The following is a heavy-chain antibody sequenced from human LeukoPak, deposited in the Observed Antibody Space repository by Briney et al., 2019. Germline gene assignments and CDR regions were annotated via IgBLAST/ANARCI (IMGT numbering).Heavy chain of an antibody. D-gene: IGHD5-18*01. J-gene: IGHJ4*02. V-gene: IGHV3-9*01. CDR3: AKARFVDTAPFDY. CDR1: GFTFDDYA. CDR2: ISWNSGSI. Sequence: PGRSLRLSCAASGFTFDDYAMHWVRQAPGKGLEWVSGISWNSGSIGYADSVKGRFTISRDNAKNSLYLQMNSLRAEDTALYYCAKARFVDTAPFDYWGQGTLVTVSS.